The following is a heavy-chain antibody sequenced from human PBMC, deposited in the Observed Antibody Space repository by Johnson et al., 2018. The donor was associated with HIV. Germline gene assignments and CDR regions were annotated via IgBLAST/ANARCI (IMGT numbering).Heavy chain of an antibody. Sequence: ASGFTFSSYAMHWVRQAPGKGLEWISYISRSGTTLYYADSVKGRFTISRDNAKNSLYLQMNSLRAEDTAVYYCARGWELLTDDVFYIWGQGTMVTVSS. D-gene: IGHD1-26*01. CDR3: ARGWELLTDDVFYI. V-gene: IGHV3-48*03. CDR1: GFTFSSYA. CDR2: ISRSGTTL. J-gene: IGHJ3*02.